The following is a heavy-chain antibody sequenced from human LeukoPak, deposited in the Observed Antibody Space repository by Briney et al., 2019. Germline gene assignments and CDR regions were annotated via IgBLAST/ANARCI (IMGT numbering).Heavy chain of an antibody. CDR2: IYYSGST. CDR3: ARGLVSTYFDY. J-gene: IGHJ4*02. V-gene: IGHV4-59*01. D-gene: IGHD5/OR15-5a*01. Sequence: PSETLSLTCTVSGGSISSYYWSWIRQPPGKGLEWIGYIYYSGSTNYNPSLKSRVTISVDTSMDQFSLKLSSVTAADTAVYYCARGLVSTYFDYWGQGTLVTVS. CDR1: GGSISSYY.